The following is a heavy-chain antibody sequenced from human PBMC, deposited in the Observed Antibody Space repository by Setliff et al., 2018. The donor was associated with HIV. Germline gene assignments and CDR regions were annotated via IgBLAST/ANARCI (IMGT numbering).Heavy chain of an antibody. Sequence: GGSLRLSCAASGFTFSSYYMSWIRQAPGKGLEWVSYISSRGSTIYYADSVKGRFTISRDNAKNSLYLQMNTLRAEDTAVYFCARSPYGDYGLDYWGQGTLVTVSS. CDR2: ISSRGSTI. D-gene: IGHD4-17*01. J-gene: IGHJ4*02. V-gene: IGHV3-11*04. CDR3: ARSPYGDYGLDY. CDR1: GFTFSSYY.